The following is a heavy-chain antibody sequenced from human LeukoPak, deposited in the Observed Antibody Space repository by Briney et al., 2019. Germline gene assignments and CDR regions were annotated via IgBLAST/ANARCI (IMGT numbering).Heavy chain of an antibody. V-gene: IGHV4-61*01. J-gene: IGHJ4*02. CDR1: GGSVSSGSYY. D-gene: IGHD6-19*01. CDR2: VSYSGST. CDR3: ASTGYSSGWYWFDY. Sequence: PSETLSLTCTVSGGSVSSGSYYWSWIRQPPGKGLEWIGYVSYSGSTNYNPSLKSRVTILVDTSKNQFSLKLSSVTAADTAVYYCASTGYSSGWYWFDYWGQGTLVTVSS.